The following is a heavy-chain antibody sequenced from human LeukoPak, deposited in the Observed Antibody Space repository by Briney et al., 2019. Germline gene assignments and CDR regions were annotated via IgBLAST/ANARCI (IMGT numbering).Heavy chain of an antibody. CDR3: ATGSREAHIVGATTGLWY. D-gene: IGHD1-26*01. V-gene: IGHV4-4*07. CDR1: GGSISSYY. CDR2: IYTSGST. J-gene: IGHJ4*02. Sequence: SETLSLTCTVSGGSISSYYWSWIRQPAGRGLEWIGRIYTSGSTNYNPSLKSRVTMSVDTSKNQFSLKLSSVTAADTAVYYCATGSREAHIVGATTGLWYWGQGTLVTVSS.